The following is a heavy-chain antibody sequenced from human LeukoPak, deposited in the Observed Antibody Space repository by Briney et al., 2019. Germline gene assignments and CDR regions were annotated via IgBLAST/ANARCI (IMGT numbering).Heavy chain of an antibody. CDR2: ISGDGGST. CDR3: ARSLYDSGSLLRLFDY. CDR1: RFTFSNYG. V-gene: IGHV3-23*01. J-gene: IGHJ4*02. Sequence: SGGSLRLSCAASRFTFSNYGMNWVRQAPGKGLEWVSGISGDGGSTYYADSVKGRFTISIDNSRTTLYLQMYALRAEDTAVYYCARSLYDSGSLLRLFDYWGQGTLVTVSS. D-gene: IGHD3-10*01.